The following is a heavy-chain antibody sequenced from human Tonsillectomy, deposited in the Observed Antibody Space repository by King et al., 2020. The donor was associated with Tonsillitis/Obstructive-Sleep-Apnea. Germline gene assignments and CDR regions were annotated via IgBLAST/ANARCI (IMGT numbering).Heavy chain of an antibody. CDR2: ISHSGST. V-gene: IGHV4-4*02. CDR3: ARQVPAALGWFDP. D-gene: IGHD2-2*01. J-gene: IGHJ5*02. CDR1: CGSITRSKW. Sequence: QLQESGPGLVNPSGTLSLTCAVSCGSITRSKWWSWFRQSPEKGLEWIGEISHSGSTKYNPSLKSRGTISVDKFKNQISLSLSSVAAADTAVYYCARQVPAALGWFDPWGQGTLVTVSS.